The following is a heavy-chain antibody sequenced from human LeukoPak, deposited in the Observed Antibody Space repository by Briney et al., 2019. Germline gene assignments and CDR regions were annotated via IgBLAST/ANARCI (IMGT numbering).Heavy chain of an antibody. Sequence: GESLKISCKGSGYSFTNSWIGWVRQMPGKGLEWMGIIYPGDSDTRYIPSFQGQVTISADKSINTAYLQWSSLKASDTAMYYCARRVDSYWFFDYWGQGTLVTVSS. J-gene: IGHJ4*02. CDR3: ARRVDSYWFFDY. CDR1: GYSFTNSW. D-gene: IGHD1-26*01. V-gene: IGHV5-51*01. CDR2: IYPGDSDT.